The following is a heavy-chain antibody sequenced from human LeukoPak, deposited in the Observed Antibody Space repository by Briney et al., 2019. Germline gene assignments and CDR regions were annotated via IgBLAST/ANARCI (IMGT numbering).Heavy chain of an antibody. CDR1: GFTFSDYY. D-gene: IGHD2-2*01. Sequence: GGSLRLSFAASGFTFSDYYMSWIRQAPGKGLEWVSYISSSGSTIYYADSVKGRFTISRDNAENSLNLQMNSLRVEDTAVYYCARAPTVLVGYCSSSSCQADYWGQGTLVTVSS. CDR3: ARAPTVLVGYCSSSSCQADY. V-gene: IGHV3-11*04. CDR2: ISSSGSTI. J-gene: IGHJ4*02.